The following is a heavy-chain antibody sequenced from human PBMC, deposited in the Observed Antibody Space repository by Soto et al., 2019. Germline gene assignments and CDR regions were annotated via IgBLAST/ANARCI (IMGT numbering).Heavy chain of an antibody. CDR2: INHSGRV. V-gene: IGHV4-34*01. CDR3: STRAYDTNGYYRFDP. J-gene: IGHJ5*01. CDR1: GWSLSGHS. Sequence: XETLSLTCSVYGWSLSGHSWTWIRQSPGKGLEWIGDINHSGRVNYSPSLKSRVTISLDTSKNQFSLTLSAVTAADTAMYYCSTRAYDTNGYYRFDPWGQGDLVTVSS. D-gene: IGHD3-22*01.